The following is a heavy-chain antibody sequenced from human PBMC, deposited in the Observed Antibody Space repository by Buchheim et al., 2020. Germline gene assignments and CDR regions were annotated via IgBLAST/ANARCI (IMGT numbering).Heavy chain of an antibody. J-gene: IGHJ4*02. V-gene: IGHV3-33*01. Sequence: QVQLVESGGGVVQIGTSLRLSCAASGFTFKNYGMHWVRQAPGKGLEWLAVMWADGSKKRYADSVKGRFSIPRDNSKNILYLQMNNLGVEDTAVYYCARRAEVWGQGTL. CDR3: ARRAEV. CDR2: MWADGSKK. CDR1: GFTFKNYG.